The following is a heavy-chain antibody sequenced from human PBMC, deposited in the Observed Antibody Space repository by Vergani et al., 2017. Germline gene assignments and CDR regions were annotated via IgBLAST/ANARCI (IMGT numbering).Heavy chain of an antibody. CDR3: ARFKWHDIDY. V-gene: IGHV4-30-4*01. Sequence: QVQLQESGPELVKPSQTLSLTCTVSGDSTNSDDFYWSWIRQPPGKGLEWIGNIFYSGSTYYNPSLKSRLTLSVALSKNLFSLKLNSVTAADSAVYYCARFKWHDIDYWGQGTLVTVSS. CDR2: IFYSGST. D-gene: IGHD1-20*01. J-gene: IGHJ4*02. CDR1: GDSTNSDDFY.